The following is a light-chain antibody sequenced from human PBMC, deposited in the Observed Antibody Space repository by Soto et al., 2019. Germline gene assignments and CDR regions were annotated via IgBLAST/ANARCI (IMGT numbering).Light chain of an antibody. CDR2: AAS. CDR3: QKYRSVIT. Sequence: DIQMTQSPSSLSASVGDRVTITCRASQGISNFLAWYQQKPGKVPKLLISAASTLQSGVPSRFSGSGYGTDFTLTITSLQPEDVATYYCQKYRSVITFGQGTRLEI. CDR1: QGISNF. V-gene: IGKV1-27*01. J-gene: IGKJ5*01.